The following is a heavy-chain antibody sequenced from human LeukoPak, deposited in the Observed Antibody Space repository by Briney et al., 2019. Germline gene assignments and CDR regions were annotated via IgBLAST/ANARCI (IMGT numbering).Heavy chain of an antibody. Sequence: GASVKVSCKASGYTFTSYDIKWVRQATGQGLEWMGWMNPNSGDTGYVQKFQGRVTMTRSTSISTAYMELSGLRSEDTAIYYCARGGFGSGSHFDYWGPGTLVTVPS. CDR3: ARGGFGSGSHFDY. D-gene: IGHD3-10*01. V-gene: IGHV1-8*01. CDR2: MNPNSGDT. CDR1: GYTFTSYD. J-gene: IGHJ4*02.